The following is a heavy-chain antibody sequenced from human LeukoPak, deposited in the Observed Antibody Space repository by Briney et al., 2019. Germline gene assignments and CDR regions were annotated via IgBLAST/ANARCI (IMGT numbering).Heavy chain of an antibody. J-gene: IGHJ5*02. CDR3: ATDWVYCSSTSCQTVNWFDP. D-gene: IGHD2-2*01. CDR1: GYTFTTYY. CDR2: FDPEDGET. V-gene: IGHV1-24*01. Sequence: ASVKVSCKASGYTFTTYYMHWVRQAPGKGLEWMGGFDPEDGETIYAQKFQGRVTMTEDTSTDTAYMELSSLRSEDTAVYYCATDWVYCSSTSCQTVNWFDPWGQGTLVTVSS.